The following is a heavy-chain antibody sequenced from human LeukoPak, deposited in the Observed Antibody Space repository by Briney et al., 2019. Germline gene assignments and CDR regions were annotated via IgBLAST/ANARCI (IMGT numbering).Heavy chain of an antibody. V-gene: IGHV6-1*01. D-gene: IGHD2-2*01. CDR1: GDSVSSNSAA. Sequence: SQTLSLTCAISGDSVSSNSAAWNWIRQSPSRGLEWLERTYYRSKWYNDYAVSVKSRITINPDTSKNQFSLQLNSVTPEDTAVYYCARETEDIVVVPAANPTFSYYYYGMDVWGQGTTVTVSS. CDR2: TYYRSKWYN. CDR3: ARETEDIVVVPAANPTFSYYYYGMDV. J-gene: IGHJ6*02.